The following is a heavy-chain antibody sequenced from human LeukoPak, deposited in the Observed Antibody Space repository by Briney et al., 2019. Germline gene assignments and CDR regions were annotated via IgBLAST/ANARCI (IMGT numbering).Heavy chain of an antibody. J-gene: IGHJ4*02. CDR3: ARGKYYYGRQHFDY. CDR1: GGSISSYY. D-gene: IGHD3-10*01. CDR2: IYYSGST. V-gene: IGHV4-59*01. Sequence: SETLSLTRTVSGGSISSYYWSWIRQPPGKGLEWIGYIYYSGSTNYNPSLKSRVTISVDTSKNQFSLKLSSVTAADTAVYYCARGKYYYGRQHFDYWGQGTLVTVSS.